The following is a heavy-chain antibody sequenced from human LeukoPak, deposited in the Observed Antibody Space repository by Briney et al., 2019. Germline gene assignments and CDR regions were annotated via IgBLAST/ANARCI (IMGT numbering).Heavy chain of an antibody. CDR3: AKDNARESYFHSNGCFDY. CDR2: ISWNSGSI. CDR1: GFTFDDYA. D-gene: IGHD3-10*01. V-gene: IGHV3-9*01. J-gene: IGHJ4*02. Sequence: QSGGSLRLSCAASGFTFDDYAMHWVRQVPGKGLEWVSSISWNSGSIGYADSVKGRFTISRDNAKNSLYLQMNSLRAEDTALYYCAKDNARESYFHSNGCFDYWGQGTRVAVSS.